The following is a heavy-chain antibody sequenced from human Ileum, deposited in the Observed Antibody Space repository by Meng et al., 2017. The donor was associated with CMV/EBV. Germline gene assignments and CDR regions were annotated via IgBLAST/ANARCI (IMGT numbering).Heavy chain of an antibody. CDR2: IYTGGST. V-gene: IGHV3-53*01. CDR3: ARDQLTAFDI. Sequence: GGSLRLSCAASGFSVSNTYMSWVRQAPGKGLEWVSVIYTGGSTYYADSVKGRFSISRDNSKNAVFLQMYSLRAEDTAVYYCARDQLTAFDIWGQGTLVTVSS. D-gene: IGHD2-21*02. J-gene: IGHJ4*01. CDR1: GFSVSNTY.